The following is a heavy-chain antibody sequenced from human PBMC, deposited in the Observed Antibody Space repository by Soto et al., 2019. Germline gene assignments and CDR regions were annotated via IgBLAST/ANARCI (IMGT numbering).Heavy chain of an antibody. V-gene: IGHV4-59*08. CDR3: ARTNIVVVPAAIGVWFDP. CDR2: IYYSGST. J-gene: IGHJ5*02. CDR1: GGSISSYY. Sequence: SETLSLTCTVSGGSISSYYWSWIRQPPGKGLEWIGYIYYSGSTNYNPSLKSRVTISVDTSKNQFSLKLSSVTAADTAVYYCARTNIVVVPAAIGVWFDPWGQGTLVTSPQ. D-gene: IGHD2-2*02.